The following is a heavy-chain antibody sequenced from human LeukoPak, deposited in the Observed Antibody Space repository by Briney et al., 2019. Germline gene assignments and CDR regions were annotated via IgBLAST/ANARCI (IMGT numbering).Heavy chain of an antibody. Sequence: SETLSLTCTVSGGSISSGGYYWSWIRQHPGKGLEWIGYIYYSGSTYYNPPLKSRVTISVDTSKNQFSLKLSSVTAADTAVYYCARGATSLLSGWGQGTLVTVSS. D-gene: IGHD2-15*01. CDR1: GGSISSGGYY. CDR2: IYYSGST. V-gene: IGHV4-31*03. CDR3: ARGATSLLSG. J-gene: IGHJ4*02.